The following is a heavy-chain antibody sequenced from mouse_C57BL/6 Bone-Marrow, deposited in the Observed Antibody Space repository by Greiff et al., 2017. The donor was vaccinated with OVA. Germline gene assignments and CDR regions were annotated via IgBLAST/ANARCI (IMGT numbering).Heavy chain of an antibody. CDR2: IRNKANGYTT. D-gene: IGHD1-1*01. J-gene: IGHJ1*03. Sequence: EVKLMESGGGLVQPGGSLSLSCAASGFTFTDYYMSWVRQPPGKALEWLGFIRNKANGYTTEYSASLKGRFTISRDNSQSILYLQMNALRAEDSATYYCARYELRPYWYFDVWGTGTTVTVSS. CDR3: ARYELRPYWYFDV. CDR1: GFTFTDYY. V-gene: IGHV7-3*01.